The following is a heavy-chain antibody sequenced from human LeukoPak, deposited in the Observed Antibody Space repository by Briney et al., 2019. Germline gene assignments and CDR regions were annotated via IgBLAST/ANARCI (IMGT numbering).Heavy chain of an antibody. V-gene: IGHV1-2*02. D-gene: IGHD6-19*01. Sequence: ASVKVSCKASGYTFNDYYMHWVRQAPGQGLEWIGRINPDSGGTDYAQKFQGRVTMTRDTSITTAYMDLSGLRSDDTAVYYCARGRDSRQWLVQYIPSDYWGQGTLVTVSS. CDR2: INPDSGGT. CDR3: ARGRDSRQWLVQYIPSDY. CDR1: GYTFNDYY. J-gene: IGHJ4*02.